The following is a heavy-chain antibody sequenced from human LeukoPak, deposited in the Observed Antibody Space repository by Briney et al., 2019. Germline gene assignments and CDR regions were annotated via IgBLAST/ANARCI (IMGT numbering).Heavy chain of an antibody. V-gene: IGHV4-59*01. CDR3: ARVGYGSGSWGWFDP. CDR1: GGSISGFF. Sequence: SETLSLTCTVSGGSISGFFWSWIRQSPGKGLEYIGYIYYSGTTDYNPTLKGRVSMSVDTSKNQFFLNLTSVTAADTAIYYCARVGYGSGSWGWFDPWGQGTLVTVSS. J-gene: IGHJ5*02. CDR2: IYYSGTT. D-gene: IGHD3-10*01.